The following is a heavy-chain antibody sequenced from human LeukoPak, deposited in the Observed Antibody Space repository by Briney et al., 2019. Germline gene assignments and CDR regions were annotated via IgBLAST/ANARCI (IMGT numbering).Heavy chain of an antibody. J-gene: IGHJ4*02. CDR2: IYYSGST. Sequence: XLSLTCXXSGGSXXSSSYYWGWIRQPPGKGLEWIGSIYYSGSTYYNPSLKSRITISVDTSKNRFSLKLSSVTAADTAVYYCARHVGRYFDYWGQGTLVTVSS. CDR1: GGSXXSSSYY. V-gene: IGHV4-39*01. D-gene: IGHD1-26*01. CDR3: ARHVGRYFDY.